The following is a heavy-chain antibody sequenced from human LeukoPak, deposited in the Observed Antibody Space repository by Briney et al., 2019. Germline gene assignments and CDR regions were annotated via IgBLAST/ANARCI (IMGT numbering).Heavy chain of an antibody. Sequence: GGSLRLSCVASELPFSAYAMTWVRLTPGKGLEWVSSIGGSGSNTNYADSVRGRFTISRDNSKNTLYLQMNSLRAEDTAVYYCGRDPNGDYVGAFEFWGQGTLVSVSS. V-gene: IGHV3-23*01. CDR1: ELPFSAYA. D-gene: IGHD4-17*01. CDR2: IGGSGSNT. J-gene: IGHJ3*01. CDR3: GRDPNGDYVGAFEF.